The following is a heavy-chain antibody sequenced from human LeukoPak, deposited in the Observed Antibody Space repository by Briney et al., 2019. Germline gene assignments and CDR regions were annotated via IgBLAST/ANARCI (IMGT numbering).Heavy chain of an antibody. Sequence: PGKSLRLSCAASGFTFSSYAMHWVRQAPGKGLEWVAVISYDGSNKYYADSVKGRFTISRDNSKNTLYLQMNSLRAEDTAVYYCARDLVPAAIGGNWFDPWGQGTLVTVSS. V-gene: IGHV3-30*01. CDR1: GFTFSSYA. J-gene: IGHJ5*02. CDR3: ARDLVPAAIGGNWFDP. CDR2: ISYDGSNK. D-gene: IGHD2-2*02.